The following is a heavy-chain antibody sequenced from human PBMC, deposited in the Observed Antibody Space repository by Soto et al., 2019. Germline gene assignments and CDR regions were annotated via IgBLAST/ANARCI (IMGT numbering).Heavy chain of an antibody. D-gene: IGHD3-22*01. J-gene: IGHJ4*02. V-gene: IGHV1-46*01. CDR1: GYTFTSYY. CDR3: VRDRRYYYDSSGYIDY. Sequence: QVQLVQSGAEVKKPGASVKVSCKASGYTFTSYYMHWVRQAPGQGLEWMGIINPSGGSTSYAQKVQGRVTMTRDTSTSTVYMGLSSLRSEDTAVYYCVRDRRYYYDSSGYIDYWGQGTLVTVSS. CDR2: INPSGGST.